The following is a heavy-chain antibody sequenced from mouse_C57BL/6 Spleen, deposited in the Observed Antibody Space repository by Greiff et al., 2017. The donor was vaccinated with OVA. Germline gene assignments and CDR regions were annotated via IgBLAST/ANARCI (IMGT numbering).Heavy chain of an antibody. CDR3: AREMDMIATGKYYAMDD. CDR2: ISDGGSSI. Sequence: EVKLVESGGGLVKPGGSLKLSCAASGFTFSGYAMSWVRQTPEKRLEWVATISDGGSSIYYPDNVKGRFTISSDNAKNNLYLQMSHLMSEDTGMYYGAREMDMIATGKYYAMDDWGKGTSVTVSS. CDR1: GFTFSGYA. J-gene: IGHJ4*01. V-gene: IGHV5-4*01. D-gene: IGHD2-4*01.